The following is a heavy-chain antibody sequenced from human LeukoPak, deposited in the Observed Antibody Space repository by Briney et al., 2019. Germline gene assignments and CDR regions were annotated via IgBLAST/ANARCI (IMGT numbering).Heavy chain of an antibody. D-gene: IGHD2-2*01. CDR2: ISSSSYI. CDR3: ASLSVIYCSSTSCPDY. Sequence: GGSLRLSCAASGFTFSSYSMNWVRQAPGKGLEWVSSISSSSYIYYADSVKGRFTISRDNAKNSLYLQMNSLRAEDTAVYYCASLSVIYCSSTSCPDYWGQGTLVTVSS. CDR1: GFTFSSYS. V-gene: IGHV3-21*01. J-gene: IGHJ4*02.